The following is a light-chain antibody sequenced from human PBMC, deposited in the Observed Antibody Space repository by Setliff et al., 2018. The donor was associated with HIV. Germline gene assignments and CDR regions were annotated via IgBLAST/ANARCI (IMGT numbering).Light chain of an antibody. CDR3: CSYASTGSFV. Sequence: QSALTQPASGSGSPGQSITISCPGTSSDVGSYNFVSWYQQHPGKAPKLIIYEVSKWPSGVSNHFSGSKSGNPASLTISGLQTEDEAEYYCCSYASTGSFVFGTGTKVTVL. CDR2: EVS. CDR1: SSDVGSYNF. V-gene: IGLV2-23*02. J-gene: IGLJ1*01.